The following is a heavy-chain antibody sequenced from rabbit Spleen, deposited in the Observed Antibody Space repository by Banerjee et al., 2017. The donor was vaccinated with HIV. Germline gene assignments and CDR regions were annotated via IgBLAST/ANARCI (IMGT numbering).Heavy chain of an antibody. Sequence: QEQLKESGGGLVQPGGSLKISCKASGFTFSSYYMNWVRQAAGKGLEWIACIYTGDGGYTYYANWPKGRFTISKTSSTPVTLQMTSLTAADTATYFCARDLVAVIGWNFNLWGPGTLVTVS. CDR3: ARDLVAVIGWNFNL. V-gene: IGHV1S45*01. CDR2: IYTGDGGYT. CDR1: GFTFSSYYM. D-gene: IGHD1-1*01. J-gene: IGHJ4*01.